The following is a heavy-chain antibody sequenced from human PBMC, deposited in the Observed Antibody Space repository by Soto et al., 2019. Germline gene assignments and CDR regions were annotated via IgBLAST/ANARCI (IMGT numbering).Heavy chain of an antibody. CDR2: IYESGST. J-gene: IGHJ3*02. V-gene: IGHV4-30-2*01. CDR3: ASMSSTVSPAFDI. Sequence: QLQLQESGSGLVKPSQTLSLTCAVSGGSISSYGYSWSWIRQPPGKGLEGIGYIYESGSTYYITARVIRVTVPVERPKNQFALKLSSVTAADTAGSYCASMSSTVSPAFDIWGQGTMVTVSS. D-gene: IGHD4-17*01. CDR1: GGSISSYGYS.